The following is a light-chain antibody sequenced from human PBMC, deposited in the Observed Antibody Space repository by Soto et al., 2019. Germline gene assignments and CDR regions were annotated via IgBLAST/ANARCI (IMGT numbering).Light chain of an antibody. CDR3: QQYNNWPPYT. Sequence: IVLTQSPATLSVSPGERATLSCRASQSVSSNLAWYQQKPGQAPRLLISGASTRATGVPARFSGSGSGTEFTLTITSLQSEDFAVYCCQQYNNWPPYTFGQGTKVDIK. CDR2: GAS. J-gene: IGKJ2*01. CDR1: QSVSSN. V-gene: IGKV3D-15*01.